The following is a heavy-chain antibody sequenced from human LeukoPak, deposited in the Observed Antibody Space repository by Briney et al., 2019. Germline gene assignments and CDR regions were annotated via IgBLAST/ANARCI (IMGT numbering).Heavy chain of an antibody. J-gene: IGHJ5*02. CDR3: ARHLTGYSSSQLDP. Sequence: SETLSLTCTVSGGSISSGGYYWSWIRQHPGKGLEWIGYIYYSGSTYYNPSLKSRVTISVDTSKNQFSLKLSSVTAADTAVYYCARHLTGYSSSQLDPWGQGTLVTVSS. V-gene: IGHV4-31*03. CDR2: IYYSGST. D-gene: IGHD6-13*01. CDR1: GGSISSGGYY.